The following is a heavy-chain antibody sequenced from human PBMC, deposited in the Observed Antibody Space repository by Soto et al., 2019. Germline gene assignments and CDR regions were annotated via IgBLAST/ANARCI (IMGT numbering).Heavy chain of an antibody. V-gene: IGHV1-3*01. Sequence: QVQLVQSGAEVKKPGASVKVSCKTSGYTFSSLVIHWVRQAPGQGLEWMAWINPGDGYTRLLQKFQGRVTITRDTSATTAFMELNSLTSEDTAVYYCAVGGGGTRYWGQGTLVTVSS. J-gene: IGHJ4*02. CDR3: AVGGGGTRY. D-gene: IGHD2-15*01. CDR2: INPGDGYT. CDR1: GYTFSSLV.